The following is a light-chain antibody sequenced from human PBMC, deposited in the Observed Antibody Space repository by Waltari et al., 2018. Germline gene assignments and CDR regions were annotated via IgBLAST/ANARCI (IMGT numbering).Light chain of an antibody. CDR3: LQYNHWPPWT. J-gene: IGKJ1*01. CDR1: QSVGSK. Sequence: EIEMTQSPATLSVSPGERATLSCRASQSVGSKLAWYQQKPGQAPRLLIYAAYTRATGIPARFTGSGSGTEFTLTISSLQSEDFAVYHCLQYNHWPPWTFGQGTKVEIK. V-gene: IGKV3-15*01. CDR2: AAY.